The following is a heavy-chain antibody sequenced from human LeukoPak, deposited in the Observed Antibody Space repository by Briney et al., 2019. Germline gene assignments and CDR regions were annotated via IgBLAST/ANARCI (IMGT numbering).Heavy chain of an antibody. CDR3: ARDTRYHCSSTSCPIFDY. J-gene: IGHJ4*02. CDR1: GGSISSYY. CDR2: IYYSGST. Sequence: SETLSLTCTVSGGSISSYYWSWIRQPPGKGLEWVGYIYYSGSTNYNPSLESRVIISVDTSKNQFSLRLSSVTAADTAVYYCARDTRYHCSSTSCPIFDYWGQGTLVTVSS. D-gene: IGHD2-2*01. V-gene: IGHV4-59*12.